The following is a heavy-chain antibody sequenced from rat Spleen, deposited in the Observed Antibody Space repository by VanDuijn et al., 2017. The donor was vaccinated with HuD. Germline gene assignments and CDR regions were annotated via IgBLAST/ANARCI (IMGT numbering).Heavy chain of an antibody. D-gene: IGHD4-6*01. V-gene: IGHV5-29*01. CDR2: ITHSDGST. CDR3: ARHWGY. Sequence: EVQLVESDGGLVQPGRSLKLSCAASGFTFSDYYMTWVRQAPGKGLEWVATITHSDGSTYYPDSMRGRFTVSRDNAKSTLYLQMDSLRSEDTATYYCARHWGYWGQGVMVTVSS. J-gene: IGHJ2*01. CDR1: GFTFSDYY.